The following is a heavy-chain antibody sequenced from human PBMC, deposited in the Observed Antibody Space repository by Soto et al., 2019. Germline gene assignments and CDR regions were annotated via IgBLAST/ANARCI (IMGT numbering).Heavy chain of an antibody. CDR1: GYTFTTYA. CDR3: ACDSSGSLDY. CDR2: INVGNGDT. D-gene: IGHD3-22*01. Sequence: QVQLVQSGAEVKKPGASVKVSCKASGYTFTTYALHWVRQAPGQRLEWMGWINVGNGDTKYSQKFQGRVTITRDTSASTAHMELSSLRSEDTAVYYCACDSSGSLDYWGQGTLVTVSS. V-gene: IGHV1-3*01. J-gene: IGHJ4*02.